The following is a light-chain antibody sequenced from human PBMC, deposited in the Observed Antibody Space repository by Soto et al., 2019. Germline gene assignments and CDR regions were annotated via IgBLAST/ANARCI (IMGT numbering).Light chain of an antibody. V-gene: IGKV3-15*01. CDR1: QSVANS. J-gene: IGKJ5*01. CDR3: QQYNTWPPIT. Sequence: EIVMTQSPDTLSVSPGERATLSCRASQSVANSIAWYQQKPGQAPRLLIYSASTRATGIPARFSGGGSGTEFTLTISSLQSEDFAVYYCQQYNTWPPITFGQGTRLEIK. CDR2: SAS.